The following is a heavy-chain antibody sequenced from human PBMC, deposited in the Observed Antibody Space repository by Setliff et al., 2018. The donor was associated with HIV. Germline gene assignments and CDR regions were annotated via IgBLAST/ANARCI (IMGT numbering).Heavy chain of an antibody. Sequence: SCKASGYTFTTYYVHWVRQAPVKGLEWMALISNDGSHKYYADSVKGRFTISRDNSKNTLYLRMDSLRPEDTALYYCVGGHYDLWSGYVNYYLDLWGQGTLVTVSS. V-gene: IGHV3-30*04. J-gene: IGHJ4*02. CDR1: GYTFTTYY. CDR3: VGGHYDLWSGYVNYYLDL. D-gene: IGHD3-3*01. CDR2: ISNDGSHK.